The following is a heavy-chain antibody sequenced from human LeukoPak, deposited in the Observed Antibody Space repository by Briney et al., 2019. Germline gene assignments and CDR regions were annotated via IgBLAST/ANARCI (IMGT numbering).Heavy chain of an antibody. CDR2: INPSGGST. D-gene: IGHD6-19*01. CDR1: GYTFTGYY. J-gene: IGHJ4*02. CDR3: ARGRDGYSSGWSLFDY. Sequence: ASVKVSCKASGYTFTGYYMHWVRQAPGQGLEWMGIINPSGGSTSYAQKFQGRVTMTRDTSTSTVYMELSSLRSEDTAVYYCARGRDGYSSGWSLFDYWGQGTLVTVSS. V-gene: IGHV1-46*01.